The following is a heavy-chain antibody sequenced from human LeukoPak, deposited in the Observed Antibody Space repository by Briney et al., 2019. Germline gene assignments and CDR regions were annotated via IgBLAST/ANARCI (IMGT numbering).Heavy chain of an antibody. Sequence: GESLKISCKGSGYSFTSYWIGWVRQMPGKGLEWMGIIYPGDPDTRYSPSFQGQVTISADKSISTAYLQWSSLKASDTAMYYCARGTYVDIVATIPWYFDYWGQGTLVTVSS. CDR3: ARGTYVDIVATIPWYFDY. CDR1: GYSFTSYW. V-gene: IGHV5-51*01. CDR2: IYPGDPDT. D-gene: IGHD5-12*01. J-gene: IGHJ4*02.